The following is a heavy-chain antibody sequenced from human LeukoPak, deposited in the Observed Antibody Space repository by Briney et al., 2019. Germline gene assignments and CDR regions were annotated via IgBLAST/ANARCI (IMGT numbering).Heavy chain of an antibody. J-gene: IGHJ3*02. CDR2: IYYSGST. CDR3: ARDTVAMIVVPIYAFDI. Sequence: SETLSLTCTVSGYSISSGYYWGWIRQPPGKGLEWIGSIYYSGSTYYNPSLKSRVTISVDTSKNQFSLKLSSVTAADTAVYYCARDTVAMIVVPIYAFDIWGQGTMVTVSS. D-gene: IGHD3-22*01. V-gene: IGHV4-38-2*02. CDR1: GYSISSGYY.